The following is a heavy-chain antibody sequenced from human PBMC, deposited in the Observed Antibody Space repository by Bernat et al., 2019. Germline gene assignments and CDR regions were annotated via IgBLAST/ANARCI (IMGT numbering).Heavy chain of an antibody. CDR2: IIPIFGTA. J-gene: IGHJ3*02. V-gene: IGHV1-69*12. CDR3: ARDPQGSGYYPDAFDI. D-gene: IGHD3-22*01. Sequence: QVQLVQSGAEVKKPGSSVKVSCKASGGTFSSYAISWVRQAPGQGLEWMGGIIPIFGTANYAQQFQGRVTITADESTSTAYMELSSLRSEETAVYYCARDPQGSGYYPDAFDIWGQGTMVTVSS. CDR1: GGTFSSYA.